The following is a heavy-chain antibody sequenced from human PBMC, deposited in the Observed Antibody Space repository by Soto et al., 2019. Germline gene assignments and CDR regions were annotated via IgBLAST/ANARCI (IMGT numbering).Heavy chain of an antibody. Sequence: QAQLVQSGAEMKKPGASVKVSCKATGYTFSAYTMNWVRQAPGQSLEWMGWINAGSGNTKYSQNFQGRDSINRDTSASTVYMELTGLTSEDTAVYYCARDTETLGPRANDALDIWGQGTMVTVSS. CDR3: ARDTETLGPRANDALDI. CDR2: INAGSGNT. D-gene: IGHD3-3*02. CDR1: GYTFSAYT. V-gene: IGHV1-3*01. J-gene: IGHJ3*02.